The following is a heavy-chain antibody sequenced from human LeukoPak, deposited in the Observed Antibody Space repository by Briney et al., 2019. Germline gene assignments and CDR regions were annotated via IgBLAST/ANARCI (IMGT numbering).Heavy chain of an antibody. D-gene: IGHD3-9*01. CDR1: GYTFTSYD. J-gene: IGHJ3*02. V-gene: IGHV1-8*01. Sequence: ASVTVSCKASGYTFTSYDINWVRQATGQGLEWMGWMNPNSGNTGYAQKFQGRVTMTRNTSISTAYMELSSLRSEDTAVYYCARTYDILTATISAFDIWGQGTMVTVSS. CDR2: MNPNSGNT. CDR3: ARTYDILTATISAFDI.